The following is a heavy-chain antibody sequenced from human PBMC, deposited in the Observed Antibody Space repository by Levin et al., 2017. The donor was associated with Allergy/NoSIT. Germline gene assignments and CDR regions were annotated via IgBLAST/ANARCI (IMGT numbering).Heavy chain of an antibody. D-gene: IGHD6-13*01. J-gene: IGHJ3*02. CDR3: ARQYRSSWANDAFDI. CDR1: GYSFTSYW. CDR2: IYPGDSDT. V-gene: IGHV5-51*01. Sequence: GESLKISCKGSGYSFTSYWIGWVRQMPGKGLEWMGIIYPGDSDTRYSPSFQGQVTISADKSISTAYLQWSSLKASDTAMYYCARQYRSSWANDAFDIWGQGTMVTVSS.